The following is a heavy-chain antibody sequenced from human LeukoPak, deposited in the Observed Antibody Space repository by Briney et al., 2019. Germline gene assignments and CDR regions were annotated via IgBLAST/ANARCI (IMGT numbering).Heavy chain of an antibody. CDR3: ARGSGWLIDY. J-gene: IGHJ4*02. V-gene: IGHV3-7*01. CDR2: IMQGAREI. D-gene: IGHD6-19*01. CDR1: GFTLSAYT. Sequence: GGSLRLSCAASGFTLSAYTMHWVRQAPGKGLEWVANIMQGAREIHYVDSAKGRFTISRDDAKNSLSLQMSSLRAEDTAVYYCARGSGWLIDYWGQGTLVTVSS.